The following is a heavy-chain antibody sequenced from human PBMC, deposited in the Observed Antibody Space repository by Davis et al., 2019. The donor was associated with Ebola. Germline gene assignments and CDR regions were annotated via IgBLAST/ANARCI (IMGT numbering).Heavy chain of an antibody. CDR3: GATGVDYLDY. Sequence: PGGSLRLSCAASGFTISNYWMAWVRQAPGKGLEWVANMNQDGSQKYFVDSVRGRFTISRDNAENSLFLQMSSLRADDTAVYYCGATGVDYLDYWGQGTLVTVSS. V-gene: IGHV3-7*01. CDR1: GFTISNYW. J-gene: IGHJ4*02. D-gene: IGHD1-1*01. CDR2: MNQDGSQK.